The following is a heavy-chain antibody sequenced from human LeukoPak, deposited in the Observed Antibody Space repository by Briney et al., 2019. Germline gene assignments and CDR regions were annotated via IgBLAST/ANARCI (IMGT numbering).Heavy chain of an antibody. CDR2: ISYSGTT. CDR1: DVSISSGIYY. V-gene: IGHV4-39*01. CDR3: ARHSSSWYYFDY. J-gene: IGHJ4*02. D-gene: IGHD6-13*01. Sequence: SETLSLTCSVSDVSISSGIYYWGWIRQSPGRGLEWLGSISYSGTTFYTPSLKSRGTISVDTSKNQFSLKLKSLTATDTAIYYCARHSSSWYYFDYWAQGILVTVSS.